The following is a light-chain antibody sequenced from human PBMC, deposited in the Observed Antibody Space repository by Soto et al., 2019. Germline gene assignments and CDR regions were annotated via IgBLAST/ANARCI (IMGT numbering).Light chain of an antibody. Sequence: VMTQSQATLSVSPGESATLSCRASQSVSNNLTWYQQKPGQPPRLLIYGASTRATGVPGRFSGSGSGTEFTLTISSLQSEDFAVYYCQQYNDWWTFGQGTKVDIK. CDR1: QSVSNN. J-gene: IGKJ1*01. V-gene: IGKV3-15*01. CDR2: GAS. CDR3: QQYNDWWT.